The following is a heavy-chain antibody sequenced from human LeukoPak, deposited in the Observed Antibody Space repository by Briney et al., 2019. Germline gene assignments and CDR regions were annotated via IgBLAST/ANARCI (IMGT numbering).Heavy chain of an antibody. CDR2: INAGNGNT. V-gene: IGHV1-3*01. CDR1: GYTFTSYA. CDR3: ARGSRNYYGSGSFIDY. Sequence: ASVKVSCKASGYTFTSYAMHWVRQAPGQRLEWMGWINAGNGNTIYSQKFQGRVTITRDTSASTAYMELSSLRSEDTAVYYCARGSRNYYGSGSFIDYWGQGTLVTVSS. D-gene: IGHD3-10*01. J-gene: IGHJ4*02.